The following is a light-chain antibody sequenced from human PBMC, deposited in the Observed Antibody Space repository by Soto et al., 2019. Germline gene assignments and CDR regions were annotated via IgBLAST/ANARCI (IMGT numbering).Light chain of an antibody. V-gene: IGLV2-14*03. Sequence: QSALTQPASVSGSPGQSITISCTGTGSDIGTYNYVSWYQHHPGKAPKFIIYDVTNRPSGVSDRFSGSKSGNTASLTISGLQAEDGADYFCKSYTSASTYVFGTGTKLTVL. CDR1: GSDIGTYNY. CDR3: KSYTSASTYV. J-gene: IGLJ1*01. CDR2: DVT.